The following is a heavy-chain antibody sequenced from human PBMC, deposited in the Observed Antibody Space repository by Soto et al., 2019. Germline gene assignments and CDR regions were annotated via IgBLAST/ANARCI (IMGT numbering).Heavy chain of an antibody. CDR2: IYYSGST. V-gene: IGHV4-59*01. J-gene: IGHJ4*02. D-gene: IGHD2-15*01. CDR3: ARHRPPGYCFGGSCYSEPVFDY. Sequence: SESLSLTCTVSGGSISSYYWSWIRQPPGKGLEWIGYIYYSGSTNYNPSLKSRVTISVDTSKNQFSLKLSSVTAADTAVYYCARHRPPGYCFGGSCYSEPVFDYWGQGSLVTVSS. CDR1: GGSISSYY.